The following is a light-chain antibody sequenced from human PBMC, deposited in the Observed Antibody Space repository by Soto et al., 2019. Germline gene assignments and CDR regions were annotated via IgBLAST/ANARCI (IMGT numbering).Light chain of an antibody. CDR3: QQTSALPST. J-gene: IGKJ1*01. CDR2: GAS. Sequence: RDIITVLASRDISNSLAWYQQTPGKAPKLLVRGASSLHRGVPSRFSGGGVGTEFTLTISTPQPEDFPTYYCQQTSALPSTFRQGTKVDIK. CDR1: RDISNS. V-gene: IGKV1-12*01.